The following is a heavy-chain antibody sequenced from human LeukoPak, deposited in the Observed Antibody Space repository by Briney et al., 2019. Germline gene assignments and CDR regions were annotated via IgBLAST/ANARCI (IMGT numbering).Heavy chain of an antibody. D-gene: IGHD2-2*01. CDR2: FDPEDGET. CDR3: ATSYQLLRDFDY. Sequence: ASVKVSXKVSGYTLTELSMHWVRQAPGKGLEWMGGFDPEDGETIYAQKFQGRVTMTEDTSTDTAYMELSSLRSEDTAVYYCATSYQLLRDFDYWGQGTLVTVSS. J-gene: IGHJ4*02. V-gene: IGHV1-24*01. CDR1: GYTLTELS.